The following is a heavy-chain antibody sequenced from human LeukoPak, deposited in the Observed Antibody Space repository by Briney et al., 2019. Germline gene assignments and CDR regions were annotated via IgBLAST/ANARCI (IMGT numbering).Heavy chain of an antibody. CDR2: ISGSGGST. V-gene: IGHV3-23*01. J-gene: IGHJ4*02. CDR1: GFTFSSYA. CDR3: AKKMAAMIVVVRQNYFDY. Sequence: PGGSLRLSCAASGFTFSSYAMSWVRQAPGRGLEWVSAISGSGGSTYYADSVKGRFTISRDNSKNTLYLQMNSLRAEDTAVYYCAKKMAAMIVVVRQNYFDYWGQGTLVTVSS. D-gene: IGHD3-22*01.